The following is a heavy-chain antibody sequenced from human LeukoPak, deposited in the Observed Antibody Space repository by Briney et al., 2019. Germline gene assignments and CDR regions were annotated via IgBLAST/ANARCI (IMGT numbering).Heavy chain of an antibody. D-gene: IGHD2-2*01. Sequence: ASVKVSCKASGYTFTKYGISWVRQAPGQGLEWMGWMNPNSGNTGYAQKFQGRVTMTRNTSISTAYMELSSLRSDDTAVYYCAREEGYCSTTSCSAPFDYWGQGALVTVSS. V-gene: IGHV1-8*01. CDR3: AREEGYCSTTSCSAPFDY. J-gene: IGHJ4*02. CDR1: GYTFTKYG. CDR2: MNPNSGNT.